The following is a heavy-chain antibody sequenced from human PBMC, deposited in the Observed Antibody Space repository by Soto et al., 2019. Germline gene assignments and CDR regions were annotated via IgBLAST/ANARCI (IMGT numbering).Heavy chain of an antibody. Sequence: GGSLRLSCAASGFTFSTYALTWVRQAAGKGLEWVSVINSAGSTNFADSVKGRFTVSRDNSKNTLYLQINSLRAEDTAIYYCAKDRGIIVKAGDAFDVWGQGTKVTVSS. V-gene: IGHV3-23*01. CDR2: INSAGST. D-gene: IGHD3-16*02. CDR3: AKDRGIIVKAGDAFDV. J-gene: IGHJ3*01. CDR1: GFTFSTYA.